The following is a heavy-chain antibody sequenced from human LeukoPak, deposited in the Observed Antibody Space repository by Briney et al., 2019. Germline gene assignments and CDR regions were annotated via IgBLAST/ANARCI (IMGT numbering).Heavy chain of an antibody. J-gene: IGHJ3*02. Sequence: PSETLSLTCAVSGYSISSGYYWGWIRQPPGKGLEWIGSIYHSGSTYYNPSLKSRVTISVDTPKNQFSLKLSSVTAADTAVYYCARLGGSYINAFDIWGQGTMVTVSS. CDR2: IYHSGST. CDR3: ARLGGSYINAFDI. CDR1: GYSISSGYY. D-gene: IGHD1-26*01. V-gene: IGHV4-38-2*01.